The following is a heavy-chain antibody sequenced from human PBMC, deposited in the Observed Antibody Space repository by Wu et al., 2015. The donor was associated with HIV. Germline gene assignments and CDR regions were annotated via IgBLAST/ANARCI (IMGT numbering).Heavy chain of an antibody. CDR1: GGTFSSYA. Sequence: QVQLVQSGAEVKKPGSSVKVSCKASGGTFSSYAISWVRQAPGQGLEWMGRIIPIFGTANYAQKFQGRVTITADESTSTAYMELSSLRSEDTAVYYCARDRYYDSSGYYPWYFDYVGPGNAGHRLL. CDR2: IIPIFGTA. D-gene: IGHD3-22*01. V-gene: IGHV1-69*15. J-gene: IGHJ4*02. CDR3: ARDRYYDSSGYYPWYFDY.